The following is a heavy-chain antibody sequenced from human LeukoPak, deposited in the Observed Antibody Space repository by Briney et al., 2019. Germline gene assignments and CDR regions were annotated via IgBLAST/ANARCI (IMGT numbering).Heavy chain of an antibody. CDR3: ARSPVVPAAAWFDP. J-gene: IGHJ5*02. D-gene: IGHD2-2*01. CDR2: IIPIFGTA. V-gene: IGHV1-69*05. Sequence: SVTVSCKASGGTFSSYAISWVRQAPGQGLEWMGGIIPIFGTANYAQKFQGRVTITTDESTSTAYMELSSLRSEDTAVYYCARSPVVPAAAWFDPWGQGTLVTVSS. CDR1: GGTFSSYA.